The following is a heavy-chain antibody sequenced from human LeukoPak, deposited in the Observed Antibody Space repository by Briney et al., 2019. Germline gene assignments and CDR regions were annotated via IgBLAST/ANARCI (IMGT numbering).Heavy chain of an antibody. CDR1: GYTFTGYY. V-gene: IGHV1-2*02. J-gene: IGHJ4*02. CDR2: INPNSGGT. CDR3: ARGAQYSSGWYWFDY. Sequence: GASVKVSRKASGYTFTGYYMHWVRQAPGQGLEWMGWINPNSGGTNYAQKFQGRVTMTRDTSISTAYMELSRLRSDDTAVYYCARGAQYSSGWYWFDYWGQGTLVTVSS. D-gene: IGHD6-19*01.